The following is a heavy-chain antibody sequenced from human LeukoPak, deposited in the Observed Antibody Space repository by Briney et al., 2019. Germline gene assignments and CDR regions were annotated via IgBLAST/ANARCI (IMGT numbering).Heavy chain of an antibody. CDR2: ISGSGGST. Sequence: GGSLRLSCAASGFTFSSYARSWVRQAPGKGLEWVSAISGSGGSTYYADSVKGRFTISRDNSKNTLYLQMNSLRAEDTAVYYCAKGSLRYFDWWDYWGQGTLVTVSS. D-gene: IGHD3-9*01. CDR1: GFTFSSYA. J-gene: IGHJ4*02. CDR3: AKGSLRYFDWWDY. V-gene: IGHV3-23*01.